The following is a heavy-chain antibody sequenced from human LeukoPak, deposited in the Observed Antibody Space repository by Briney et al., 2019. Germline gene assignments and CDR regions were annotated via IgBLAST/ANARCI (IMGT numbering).Heavy chain of an antibody. D-gene: IGHD3-10*01. CDR1: GGSFSGYY. CDR3: ARDTSSSGSFHYYYYMGV. V-gene: IGHV4-34*01. CDR2: INHSGST. Sequence: SETLSLTCAVYGGSFSGYYWSWIRQPPGKGLEWIGEINHSGSTNYNPSLKSRVTISVDTSKNQFSLKLSSVTAADTAVYYCARDTSSSGSFHYYYYMGVWGKGTTVTIS. J-gene: IGHJ6*03.